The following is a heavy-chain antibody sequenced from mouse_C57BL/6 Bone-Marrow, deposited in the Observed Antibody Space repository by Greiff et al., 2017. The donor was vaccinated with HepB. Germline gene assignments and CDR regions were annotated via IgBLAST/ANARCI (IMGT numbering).Heavy chain of an antibody. CDR1: GFNIKNTY. Sequence: VQLVESVAELVRPGASVKLSCTASGFNIKNTYMHWVKQRPEQGLEWIGRIDPANGNTKYAPKFQGKATITADTSSNTAYLQLSSLTSEDTAIYYCARNYGSTPYYFDYWGQGTTLTVSS. D-gene: IGHD1-1*01. J-gene: IGHJ2*01. V-gene: IGHV14-3*01. CDR2: IDPANGNT. CDR3: ARNYGSTPYYFDY.